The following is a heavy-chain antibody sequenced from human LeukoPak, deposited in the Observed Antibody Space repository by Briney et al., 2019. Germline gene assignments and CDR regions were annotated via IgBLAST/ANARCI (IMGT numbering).Heavy chain of an antibody. CDR2: ITTGRGET. D-gene: IGHD6-19*01. V-gene: IGHV1-3*03. CDR3: ARGGKQWRGGNYFDS. Sequence: GASVKVSCKAAGYTFTDYALHWVRQAPGQSLEWMGWITTGRGETRYSQEFQRRITFTRDTSASTVYMDLSDLRSEDTAVYYCARGGKQWRGGNYFDSWGQGTLVALSS. CDR1: GYTFTDYA. J-gene: IGHJ4*02.